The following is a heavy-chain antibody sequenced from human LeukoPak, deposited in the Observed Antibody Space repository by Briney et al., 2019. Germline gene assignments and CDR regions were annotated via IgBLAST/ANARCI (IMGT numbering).Heavy chain of an antibody. CDR3: ARGGRNYGSGSYSDY. CDR2: INHSGST. CDR1: GGSFSGYY. Sequence: NPSETLSLTCAVYGGSFSGYYWSWIRQPPGKGLEWIGEINHSGSTNYNPSLKSRVTISVDTSKNQFSLKLSSVTAADTAVYYRARGGRNYGSGSYSDYWGQGTLVTVSS. D-gene: IGHD3-10*01. J-gene: IGHJ4*02. V-gene: IGHV4-34*01.